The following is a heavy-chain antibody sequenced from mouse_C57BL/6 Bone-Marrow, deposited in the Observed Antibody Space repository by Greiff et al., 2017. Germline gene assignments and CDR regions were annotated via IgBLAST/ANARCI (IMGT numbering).Heavy chain of an antibody. V-gene: IGHV1-15*01. J-gene: IGHJ4*01. Sequence: VQLQQSGAELVRPGASVTLSCKASGYTFTDYEMHWVKQTPVHGLEWIGAIDPETGGTAYNQKFKGKAILTADKSSSTAYMELRSLTSEDSAVYYCTRTYYDYDGDYYAMDYWGQGTSVTVSS. CDR1: GYTFTDYE. CDR3: TRTYYDYDGDYYAMDY. D-gene: IGHD2-4*01. CDR2: IDPETGGT.